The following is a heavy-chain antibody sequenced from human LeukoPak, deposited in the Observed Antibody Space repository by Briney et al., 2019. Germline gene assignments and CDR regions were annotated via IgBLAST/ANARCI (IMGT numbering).Heavy chain of an antibody. CDR2: ITTSGDST. Sequence: PGGSLRLSCAASGFTFSNAWMSWVRQAPGKGLEWVSLITTSGDSTHYADSVKGRFTISRDNSKNTLYLQINSLRAEDTAVYYCAKEAAGGHWYFDLWGRGTLVSVSS. CDR1: GFTFSNAW. CDR3: AKEAAGGHWYFDL. V-gene: IGHV3-23*01. J-gene: IGHJ2*01.